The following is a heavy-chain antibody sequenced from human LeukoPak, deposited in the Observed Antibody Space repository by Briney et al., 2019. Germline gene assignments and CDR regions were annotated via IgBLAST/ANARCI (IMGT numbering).Heavy chain of an antibody. J-gene: IGHJ6*03. CDR1: RYTFTGYY. V-gene: IGHV1-2*06. CDR3: AREGRGWFGELSPSYYYYYMDV. CDR2: INPNSGGT. D-gene: IGHD3-10*01. Sequence: GASVKVSCKASRYTFTGYYMHWVRQAPGQGLEWMGRINPNSGGTNYAQKFQGRVTMTRDTSISTAYMELSRLRSDDTAVYYCAREGRGWFGELSPSYYYYYMDVWGKGTTVTVSS.